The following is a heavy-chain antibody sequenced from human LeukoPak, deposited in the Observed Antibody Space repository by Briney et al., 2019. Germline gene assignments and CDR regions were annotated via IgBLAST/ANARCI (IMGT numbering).Heavy chain of an antibody. J-gene: IGHJ5*02. CDR3: ARDRGIAAGGNWFDP. D-gene: IGHD6-13*01. Sequence: GGSLRLSCAASGFAFSRYGIHWVRQAPGKGLEWVSSISSSSSYIYYADSVKGRFTISRDNAKNSLYLQMNSLRAEDTAVYYCARDRGIAAGGNWFDPWGQGTLVTVSS. CDR2: ISSSSSYI. V-gene: IGHV3-21*01. CDR1: GFAFSRYG.